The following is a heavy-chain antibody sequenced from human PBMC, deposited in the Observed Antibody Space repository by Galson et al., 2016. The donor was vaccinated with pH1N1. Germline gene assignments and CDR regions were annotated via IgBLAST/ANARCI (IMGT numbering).Heavy chain of an antibody. J-gene: IGHJ4*02. V-gene: IGHV3-7*05. CDR3: ASKLYGDPNY. D-gene: IGHD4-17*01. Sequence: SLRLSCAASGFTFSDYWMSWVRQAPGKGLEWVANINQDDSKKNYVASVRGRFTISRDNAKNSLFLQMNRLRVEDTAVYYCASKLYGDPNYWGQGALVTVSS. CDR1: GFTFSDYW. CDR2: INQDDSKK.